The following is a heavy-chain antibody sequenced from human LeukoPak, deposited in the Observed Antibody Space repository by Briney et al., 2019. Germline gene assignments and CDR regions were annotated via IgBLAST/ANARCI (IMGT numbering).Heavy chain of an antibody. J-gene: IGHJ4*02. D-gene: IGHD5-18*01. CDR1: GFTFSTHG. V-gene: IGHV3-30*02. CDR3: AKRTKAMVVDY. CDR2: IWYDGSNK. Sequence: GESLRLPCAASGFTFSTHGMHWVRQAPGKGLEWVAFIWYDGSNKYYADSVKGRFTISRDNSKNTLYLQMNSLRTEDTAVYYCAKRTKAMVVDYWGQGTLVTVSS.